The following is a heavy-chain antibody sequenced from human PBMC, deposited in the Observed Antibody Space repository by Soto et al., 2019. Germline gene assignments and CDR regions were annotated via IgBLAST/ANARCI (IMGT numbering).Heavy chain of an antibody. J-gene: IGHJ4*02. Sequence: GESLKISCKGSGYSFTSYWIVWVRQMPGKGLEWMGIIFPGDSETTYSPSFQGQVTISADKSISTAYLQWSSLKASDTAMYYCARLGADGNFDYWGQGTLVTVSS. CDR2: IFPGDSET. CDR1: GYSFTSYW. V-gene: IGHV5-51*01. D-gene: IGHD3-16*01. CDR3: ARLGADGNFDY.